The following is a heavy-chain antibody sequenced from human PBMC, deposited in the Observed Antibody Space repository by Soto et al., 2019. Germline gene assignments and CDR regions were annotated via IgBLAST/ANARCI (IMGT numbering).Heavy chain of an antibody. V-gene: IGHV5-51*01. D-gene: IGHD4-17*01. J-gene: IGHJ4*02. CDR3: GRVEYGTTDY. Sequence: PGESVKVSCKASGYSFTNYWIGWVRQMPGKGLEWMGPIYSGVSYVKYSSSFEGQATISVDKSIGTAYLQWGSLKATDTAMYYCGRVEYGTTDYCGQGTLVTVSS. CDR2: IYSGVSYV. CDR1: GYSFTNYW.